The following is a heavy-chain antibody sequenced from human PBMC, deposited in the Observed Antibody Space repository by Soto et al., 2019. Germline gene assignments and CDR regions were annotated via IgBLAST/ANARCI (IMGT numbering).Heavy chain of an antibody. V-gene: IGHV3-48*01. Sequence: GGSLRLSCAASGFTLSYYSMNWFRQAPGKGLEWVSYISSSSTSIYYADSVRGRFTMSRDNAKNSLYLQMNSLRAEDTAVYYCARDHCSTTSCDSHAFDIWGQGTMVTVS. CDR2: ISSSSTSI. CDR3: ARDHCSTTSCDSHAFDI. J-gene: IGHJ3*02. CDR1: GFTLSYYS. D-gene: IGHD2-2*01.